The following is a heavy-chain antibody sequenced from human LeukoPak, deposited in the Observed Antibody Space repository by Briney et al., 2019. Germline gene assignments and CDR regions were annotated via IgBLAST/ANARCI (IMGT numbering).Heavy chain of an antibody. V-gene: IGHV4-59*01. CDR2: IYYSGST. Sequence: PSETLSLTCTVSGVSISSYYWSWIRQPPGKGLEWIGYIYYSGSTNYNPSLKSRVTISVDTSKNQFSLKLSSVTAADTAVYYCARIIGYFDYWGQGTLVTVSS. D-gene: IGHD2-15*01. J-gene: IGHJ4*02. CDR1: GVSISSYY. CDR3: ARIIGYFDY.